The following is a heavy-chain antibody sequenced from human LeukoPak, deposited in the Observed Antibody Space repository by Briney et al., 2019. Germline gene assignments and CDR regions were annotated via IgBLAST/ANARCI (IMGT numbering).Heavy chain of an antibody. CDR1: GGSISSSSYY. Sequence: SETLSLTCTVSGGSISSSSYYWGWIRQPPGKGLEWIGSIYYSGSTYYNPSLKSRVTISVDTSKNQFSLKLSSVTAADTAVYYCARSCRTYYYDSSDYWGQGTLVTVSS. V-gene: IGHV4-39*01. D-gene: IGHD3-22*01. CDR2: IYYSGST. J-gene: IGHJ4*02. CDR3: ARSCRTYYYDSSDY.